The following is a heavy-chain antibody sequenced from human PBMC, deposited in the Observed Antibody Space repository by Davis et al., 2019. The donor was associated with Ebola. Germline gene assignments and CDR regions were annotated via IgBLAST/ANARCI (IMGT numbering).Heavy chain of an antibody. CDR2: IDWDDDK. Sequence: SGPTLVKPTQTLTLTCTFSGFSLSTSGMCVSWIRQPPGKALEWLALIDWDDDKYYSTSLKTRLTISKDTSKNQVVLTMTNMDPVDTATYYCARILGYCSSTSCSWGFDYWGQGTLVTVSS. V-gene: IGHV2-70*01. CDR3: ARILGYCSSTSCSWGFDY. D-gene: IGHD2-2*01. CDR1: GFSLSTSGMC. J-gene: IGHJ4*02.